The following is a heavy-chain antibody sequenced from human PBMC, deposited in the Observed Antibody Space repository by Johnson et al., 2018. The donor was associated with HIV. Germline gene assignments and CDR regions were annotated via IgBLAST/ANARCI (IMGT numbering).Heavy chain of an antibody. CDR3: TSMTTGNTPPVGAFDI. CDR1: GFTFSSYW. J-gene: IGHJ3*02. V-gene: IGHV3-7*03. D-gene: IGHD4-11*01. CDR2: RKQDGSEK. Sequence: VQLVESGGGLVKPGGSLRLSCAASGFTFSSYWMSWVRQAPGKGLEWVANRKQDGSEKYYVDSVKGRCTISRDNSKNTLYLQMNSLRAEDTAVYYCTSMTTGNTPPVGAFDIWGQGTMVTVSS.